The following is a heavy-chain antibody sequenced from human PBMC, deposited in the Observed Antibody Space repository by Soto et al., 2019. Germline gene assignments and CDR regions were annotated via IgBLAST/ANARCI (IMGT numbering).Heavy chain of an antibody. J-gene: IGHJ4*02. Sequence: SETLSLTCTVSGGSISSYYWSWIRQPPGKGLEWIGYIYYSGSTNYNPSLKSRVTISVDTSKNQFSLKLSSVTAADTAVYYCAREGYKWNYFRYWGQGNQVTVSS. D-gene: IGHD1-20*01. CDR3: AREGYKWNYFRY. CDR2: IYYSGST. V-gene: IGHV4-59*01. CDR1: GGSISSYY.